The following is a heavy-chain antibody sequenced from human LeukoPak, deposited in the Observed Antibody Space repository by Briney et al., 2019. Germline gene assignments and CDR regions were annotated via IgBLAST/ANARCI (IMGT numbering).Heavy chain of an antibody. CDR1: GGSISSYY. CDR3: ARRARSSGWYYYYYMDV. V-gene: IGHV4-59*08. Sequence: SSETLSLTCTVSGGSISSYYWSWIRQPPGKGLEWSGYIYYSGSTNYNPSLKSRVTISVDTSKNQFSLKLSSVTAADTAVYYCARRARSSGWYYYYYMDVWGKGTTVTVSS. CDR2: IYYSGST. D-gene: IGHD6-19*01. J-gene: IGHJ6*03.